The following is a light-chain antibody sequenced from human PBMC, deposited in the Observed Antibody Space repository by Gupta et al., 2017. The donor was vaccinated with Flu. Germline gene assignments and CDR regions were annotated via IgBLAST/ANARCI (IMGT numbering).Light chain of an antibody. CDR2: GNS. CDR1: SSNIGAGYD. V-gene: IGLV1-40*01. Sequence: QSVLTQPPSVSGAPGQRVTISCTGSSSNIGAGYDVHWYQQLPGTAPKLLIYGNSNRPSGVPDRFSGSKSGTSASLAITGLQAEEEADYYCQSYDSSLSGSVVFGGGTKRTVL. J-gene: IGLJ2*01. CDR3: QSYDSSLSGSVV.